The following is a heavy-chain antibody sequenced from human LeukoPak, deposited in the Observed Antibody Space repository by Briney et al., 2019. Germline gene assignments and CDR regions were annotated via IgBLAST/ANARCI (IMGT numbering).Heavy chain of an antibody. D-gene: IGHD5-12*01. CDR3: WGIVATHIEDY. V-gene: IGHV4-31*03. Sequence: SETLSLTCTVSGGSISSGGYYWSWIRQHPGKGLEWIGYIYYSGSTYYNPSLKSRVTISVDTSKNQFSLKLSSVTAADTAVYYCWGIVATHIEDYWGQGTLVTVSS. CDR1: GGSISSGGYY. J-gene: IGHJ4*02. CDR2: IYYSGST.